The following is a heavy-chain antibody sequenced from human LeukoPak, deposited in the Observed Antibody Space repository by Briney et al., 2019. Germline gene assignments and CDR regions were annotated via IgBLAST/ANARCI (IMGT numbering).Heavy chain of an antibody. V-gene: IGHV1-2*06. Sequence: ASVKASCKASGYTFTGYYMHWVRQAPGQGLEWMGRINPNSGGTNYAQKFQGRVTMTRDTSISTAYMELSRLRSDDTAVYYCARAGYSSSWYAYWGQGTLVTVSS. CDR3: ARAGYSSSWYAY. D-gene: IGHD6-13*01. CDR2: INPNSGGT. CDR1: GYTFTGYY. J-gene: IGHJ4*02.